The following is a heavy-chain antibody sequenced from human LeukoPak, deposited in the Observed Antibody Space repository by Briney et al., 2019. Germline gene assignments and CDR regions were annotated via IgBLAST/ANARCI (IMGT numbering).Heavy chain of an antibody. D-gene: IGHD5-18*01. CDR3: ARDRVEYSYAHNFDY. J-gene: IGHJ4*02. CDR2: IIPIFGTA. Sequence: SVKVSCKASGGTFSSYAISWERQAPGQGLEWMGRIIPIFGTANYAQKFQGRVTITTDESTSTAYMELSSLRSEDTAVYYCARDRVEYSYAHNFDYWGQGTLVTVSS. V-gene: IGHV1-69*05. CDR1: GGTFSSYA.